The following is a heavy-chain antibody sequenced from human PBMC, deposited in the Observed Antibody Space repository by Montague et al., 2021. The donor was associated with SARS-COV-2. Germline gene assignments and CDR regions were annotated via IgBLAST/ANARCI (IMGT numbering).Heavy chain of an antibody. CDR2: VNQSGTT. D-gene: IGHD2-2*01. CDR3: ARGRGPVVVPGAGPAGRAFDL. CDR1: GGSFSNYY. V-gene: IGHV4-34*01. J-gene: IGHJ3*01. Sequence: SETLSLTCALSGGSFSNYYWSWIRQPPGKGLEWIGEVNQSGTTIYNPSVKGGVTISEDTSKNQFYLRLNSVTAADTAVYYCARGRGPVVVPGAGPAGRAFDLWGQGTMVTVSS.